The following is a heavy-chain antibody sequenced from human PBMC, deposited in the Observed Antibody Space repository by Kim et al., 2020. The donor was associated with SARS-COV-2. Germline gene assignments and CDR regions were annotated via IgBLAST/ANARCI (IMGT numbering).Heavy chain of an antibody. D-gene: IGHD1-1*01. Sequence: SETLSLTCTVSGVSLSVFHWSWIRQPPGKGLERIGFINNDESPKLNSYPTSRVPITADRTRAKIPFELRFVTAAATAIYYCAGSIQGKGGRGSWGQGT. J-gene: IGHJ5*02. CDR3: AGSIQGKGGRGS. CDR2: INNDESP. V-gene: IGHV4-59*13. CDR1: GVSLSVFH.